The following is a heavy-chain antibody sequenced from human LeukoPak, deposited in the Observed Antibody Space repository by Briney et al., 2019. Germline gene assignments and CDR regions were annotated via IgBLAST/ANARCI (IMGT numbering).Heavy chain of an antibody. J-gene: IGHJ4*02. CDR1: GFNFKTYW. D-gene: IGHD7-27*01. CDR2: INEEGSEK. CDR3: TRMGTTHSSEH. Sequence: PGGSLRLSCEASGFNFKTYWMSWVRQAPGKGLEGVGNINEEGSEKYYMDSVKGRFTLSRDNAKNSVHLQMNSLRADETGVYYCTRMGTTHSSEHWGQGALVTVSS. V-gene: IGHV3-7*01.